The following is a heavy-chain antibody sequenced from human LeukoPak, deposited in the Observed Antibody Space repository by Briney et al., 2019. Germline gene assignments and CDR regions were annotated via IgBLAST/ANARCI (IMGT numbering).Heavy chain of an antibody. Sequence: ASVKVSCKASGYTFTNYGISWVRQAPGQGLEWMGGIIPIFGTANYAQKFQGRVTITADKSTSTAYMELSSLRPEDTAVYYCASLKNYYDSSGYLVTDAFDIWGQGTMVTVSS. CDR3: ASLKNYYDSSGYLVTDAFDI. J-gene: IGHJ3*02. CDR1: GYTFTNYG. CDR2: IIPIFGTA. V-gene: IGHV1-69*06. D-gene: IGHD3-22*01.